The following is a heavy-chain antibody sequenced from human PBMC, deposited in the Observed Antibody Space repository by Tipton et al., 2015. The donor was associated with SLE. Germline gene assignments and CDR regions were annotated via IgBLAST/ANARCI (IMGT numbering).Heavy chain of an antibody. Sequence: TLSLTCTVSGGSISSYYWSWIRQSPGKGLEWIGYIYNSGSTNYNPSLKSRVTISADTSKNQFSLKLSSVTAADTAVYYCASGGYGSGSHYLGGWFDPWGRGTLVTVSS. J-gene: IGHJ5*02. CDR3: ASGGYGSGSHYLGGWFDP. CDR1: GGSISSYY. CDR2: IYNSGST. D-gene: IGHD3-10*01. V-gene: IGHV4-4*08.